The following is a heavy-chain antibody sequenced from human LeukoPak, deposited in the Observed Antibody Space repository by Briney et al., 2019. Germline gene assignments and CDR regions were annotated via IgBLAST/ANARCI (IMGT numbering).Heavy chain of an antibody. D-gene: IGHD2-2*01. CDR3: ARFVVVPASLYYFDY. CDR2: IYYSGST. J-gene: IGHJ4*02. Sequence: SETLSLTCTISGGSISSSRYYWGWIRHPPGKGLEWNGSIYYSGSTYYNPSLKSRVTISVDTSKNQFSLKLSSVTAADTAVYYCARFVVVPASLYYFDYWGQGTLVTVSS. V-gene: IGHV4-39*07. CDR1: GGSISSSRYY.